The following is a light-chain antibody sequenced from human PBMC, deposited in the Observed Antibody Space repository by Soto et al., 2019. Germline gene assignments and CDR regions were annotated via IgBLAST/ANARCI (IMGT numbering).Light chain of an antibody. J-gene: IGLJ1*01. CDR3: LSYTSSGTYV. V-gene: IGLV2-14*01. CDR1: SSDVGNYKY. Sequence: QSSLTQPASVSGSPGQSITISCTGTSSDVGNYKYVSWYQQHPDKAPKLMIYEVSNRPSGVSNRFSGSKSGNTASLTISGLQAEDETDYYCLSYTSSGTYVFGAGTKVTVL. CDR2: EVS.